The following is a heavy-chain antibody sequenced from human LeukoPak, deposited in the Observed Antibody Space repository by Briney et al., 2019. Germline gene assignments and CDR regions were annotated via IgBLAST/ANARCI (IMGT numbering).Heavy chain of an antibody. CDR1: GFTFSSYG. CDR2: ISYDGSNK. CDR3: AKDYFDY. V-gene: IGHV3-30*18. J-gene: IGHJ4*02. Sequence: GGSLRLPCAASGFTFSSYGMHWVRQAPGKGLEWVAVISYDGSNKYYADSVKGRFTISRDNSKNTLYLQMNSLRAEDTAVYYCAKDYFDYWGQGTLVTVSS.